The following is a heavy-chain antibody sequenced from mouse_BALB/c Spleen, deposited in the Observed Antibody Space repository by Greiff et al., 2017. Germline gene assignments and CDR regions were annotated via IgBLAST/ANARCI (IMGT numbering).Heavy chain of an antibody. CDR2: ISSGSSTI. D-gene: IGHD1-1*01. J-gene: IGHJ1*01. CDR3: ARRPYGSNWYLDV. Sequence: EVKLVESGGGLVQPGGSRKLSCAASGFTFSSFGMHWVRQAPEKGLEWVAYISSGSSTIYYADTVKGRFTISRDNPKNTLFLRMTSLRSEDTAMYYCARRPYGSNWYLDVWGAGTTVTVSS. V-gene: IGHV5-17*02. CDR1: GFTFSSFG.